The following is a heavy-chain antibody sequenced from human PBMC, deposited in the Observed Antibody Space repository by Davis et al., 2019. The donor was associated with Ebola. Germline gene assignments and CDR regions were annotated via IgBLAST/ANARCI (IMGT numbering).Heavy chain of an antibody. Sequence: PGGSLRLSCAASGFTFSSYAMSWVRQAPGKGLEWVSAISGSGGSTYYADSVKGRFTISRDNSENTLYLQMNSLRAEDTAIYYCAKDKNYNFWSGYPHDAFDIWGQGTMVTVSS. V-gene: IGHV3-23*01. J-gene: IGHJ3*02. CDR3: AKDKNYNFWSGYPHDAFDI. CDR2: ISGSGGST. CDR1: GFTFSSYA. D-gene: IGHD3-3*01.